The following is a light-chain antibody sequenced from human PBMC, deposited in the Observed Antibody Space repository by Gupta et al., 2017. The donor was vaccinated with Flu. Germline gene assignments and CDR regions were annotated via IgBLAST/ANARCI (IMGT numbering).Light chain of an antibody. CDR1: SNNVGNQG. V-gene: IGLV10-54*04. CDR3: SAWDYSLSVWV. J-gene: IGLJ3*02. CDR2: RDN. Sequence: QAGLPQPPSVSKGLRQTATLTCTGNSNNVGNQGAAWLQQHQGHPPKLLSYRDNNRPSGISERFSAFRSGNTASLTITGLQPEDEADYYCSAWDYSLSVWVFGGGTKLTVL.